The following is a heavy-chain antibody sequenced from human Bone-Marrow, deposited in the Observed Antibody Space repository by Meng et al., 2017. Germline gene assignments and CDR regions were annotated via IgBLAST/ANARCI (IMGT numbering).Heavy chain of an antibody. Sequence: GGSLRLSCAASGFTFSSYWMSWVRQAPGKGLEWVANIKQDGSEKYYVDSVKGRFTISRDNAKNSLYLQMNSLRAEDTAVYYCARDVGYYDFWSGRSWGQGTLVTVSS. V-gene: IGHV3-7*01. J-gene: IGHJ5*02. CDR3: ARDVGYYDFWSGRS. D-gene: IGHD3-3*01. CDR1: GFTFSSYW. CDR2: IKQDGSEK.